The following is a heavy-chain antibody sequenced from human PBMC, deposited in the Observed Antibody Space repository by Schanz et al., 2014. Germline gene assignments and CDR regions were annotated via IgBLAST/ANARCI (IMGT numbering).Heavy chain of an antibody. CDR1: GYTFSSYG. CDR2: INPSGGST. CDR3: AGTYCSSTSCYTGYYYMDV. Sequence: QVQLVQSGAEVKKPGASVKVSCKTSGYTFSSYGITWVRQAPGQGLEWMGMINPSGGSTTYAQKFRGAVTLTTDTSTDTAYLELTSLRSEDTAVYYCAGTYCSSTSCYTGYYYMDVWGKGTTVTVSS. V-gene: IGHV1-46*01. D-gene: IGHD2-2*02. J-gene: IGHJ6*03.